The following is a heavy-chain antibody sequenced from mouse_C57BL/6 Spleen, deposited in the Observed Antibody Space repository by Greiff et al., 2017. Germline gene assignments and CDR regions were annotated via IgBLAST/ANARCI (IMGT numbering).Heavy chain of an antibody. CDR2: ISGGGGNT. J-gene: IGHJ1*03. CDR1: GFTFSSYT. CDR3: ARTTYGSYLYFDV. D-gene: IGHD1-1*01. V-gene: IGHV5-9*01. Sequence: EVMLVESGGGLVKPGGSLKLSCAASGFTFSSYTMSWVRQTPEKRLEWVATISGGGGNTYYPDSVKGRFTISRDNAKNTLYLQMSSLRSEDTALYYCARTTYGSYLYFDVWGTGTTVTVSS.